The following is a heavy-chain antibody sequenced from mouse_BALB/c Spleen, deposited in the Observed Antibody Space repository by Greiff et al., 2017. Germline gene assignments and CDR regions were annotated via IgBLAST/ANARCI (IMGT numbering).Heavy chain of an antibody. D-gene: IGHD1-1*01. J-gene: IGHJ2*01. CDR1: GFNIKDYY. CDR3: NAWGYYGSSYYFDY. Sequence: VHVKQSGAELVRSGASVKLSCTASGFNIKDYYMHWVKQRPEQGLEWIGWIDPENGDTEYAPKFQGKATMTADTSSNTAYLQLSSLTSEDTAVYYCNAWGYYGSSYYFDYWGQGTTLTVSS. V-gene: IGHV14-4*02. CDR2: IDPENGDT.